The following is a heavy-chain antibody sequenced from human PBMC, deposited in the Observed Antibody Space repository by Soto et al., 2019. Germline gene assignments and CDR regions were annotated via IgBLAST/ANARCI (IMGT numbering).Heavy chain of an antibody. J-gene: IGHJ4*02. V-gene: IGHV3-48*02. D-gene: IGHD5-18*01. Sequence: GGSLRLSCAASGFTFSTYTMNWVRQAPGKGLEWVSYISSSSTTTNYADSVEGRFTISRDNAKNSLYLQMNSLRDEDTAIYYCAGGYSYGYLFEYWGQGTLVTVSS. CDR3: AGGYSYGYLFEY. CDR2: ISSSSTTT. CDR1: GFTFSTYT.